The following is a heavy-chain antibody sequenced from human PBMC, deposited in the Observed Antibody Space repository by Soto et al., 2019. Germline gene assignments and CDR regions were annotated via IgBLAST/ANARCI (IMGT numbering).Heavy chain of an antibody. CDR3: ARDSSFTAGAFYDSGSGKGAFDS. D-gene: IGHD3-10*01. CDR1: GYPFTSYA. J-gene: IGHJ3*02. Sequence: ASVKVSCKASGYPFTSYAMHWVRLAPGQRLVWMGWNKDINGSIKQSHKLHGRIASTRNSSASTAYMELSSLRSEDTAVYYSARDSSFTAGAFYDSGSGKGAFDSWGQGTMVTVAS. CDR2: NKDINGSI. V-gene: IGHV1-3*01.